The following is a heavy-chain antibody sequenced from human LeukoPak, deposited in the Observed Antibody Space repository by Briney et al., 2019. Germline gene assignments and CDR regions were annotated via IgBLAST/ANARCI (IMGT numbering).Heavy chain of an antibody. CDR3: ASPIRFGGYFDY. CDR1: GGSISSYY. D-gene: IGHD3-16*01. J-gene: IGHJ4*02. V-gene: IGHV4-59*01. Sequence: SETLSLTCTVSGGSISSYYWSWIRQPPGKGLEWIGYIYYSGSTNYNPSLKSRVTISVDTSKNQFSLKLTSVTAADTAVYYCASPIRFGGYFDYWGQGTLVTVSS. CDR2: IYYSGST.